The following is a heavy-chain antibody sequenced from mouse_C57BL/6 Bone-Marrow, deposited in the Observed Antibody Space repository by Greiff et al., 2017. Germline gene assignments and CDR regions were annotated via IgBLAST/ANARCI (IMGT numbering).Heavy chain of an antibody. Sequence: EVKLMESGGGLVQPGGSLKLSCAASGFTFSDYYMYWVRQTPEKRLEWVAYISNGGGSTYYPDTVKGRFTISRDNAKNTLYLQMSRLKSEDTAMYYCARHSVPYWYFDVWGTGTTVTVSS. CDR3: ARHSVPYWYFDV. CDR1: GFTFSDYY. CDR2: ISNGGGST. V-gene: IGHV5-12*01. J-gene: IGHJ1*03. D-gene: IGHD1-1*01.